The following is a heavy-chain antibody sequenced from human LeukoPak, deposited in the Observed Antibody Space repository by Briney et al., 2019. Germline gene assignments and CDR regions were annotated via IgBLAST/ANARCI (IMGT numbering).Heavy chain of an antibody. CDR2: IYYSGST. CDR1: GGSIRSSSYY. CDR3: ARTPKGGTYYMDV. V-gene: IGHV4-39*01. J-gene: IGHJ6*03. Sequence: SETLSLTCTVSGGSIRSSSYYWGWIRQPPGKGLEWIGTIYYSGSTYYNPSLKSRVTISVDTSKNQFSLKLSSVTAADTAVYHCARTPKGGTYYMDVWGKGTTVTVSS.